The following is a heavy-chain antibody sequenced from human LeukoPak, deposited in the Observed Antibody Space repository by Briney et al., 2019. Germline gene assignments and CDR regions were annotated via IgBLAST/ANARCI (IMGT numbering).Heavy chain of an antibody. D-gene: IGHD3-10*02. CDR1: AFTVSSNY. Sequence: PGGSLRLSCAASAFTVSSNYMNWVRQAPGKGLEWVSAISGSGGSIYYADSVKGRFTVSRDNSKNTLYLQMNTLRAEDTAVYYCAKDEDARPMYFQDWGQGTLVTVSS. V-gene: IGHV3-23*01. CDR2: ISGSGGSI. J-gene: IGHJ1*01. CDR3: AKDEDARPMYFQD.